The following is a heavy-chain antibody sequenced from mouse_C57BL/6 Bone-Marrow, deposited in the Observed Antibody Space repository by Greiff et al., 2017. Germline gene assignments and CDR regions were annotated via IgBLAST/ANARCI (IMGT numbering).Heavy chain of an antibody. CDR1: GYSITSGYY. J-gene: IGHJ2*01. V-gene: IGHV3-6*01. CDR3: ASLYYDYDGGGYYFDY. D-gene: IGHD2-4*01. CDR2: ISYDGSN. Sequence: DVKLQESGPGLVKPSQSLSLTCSVTGYSITSGYYWNWIRQFPGNKLEWMGYISYDGSNNYNPSLKNRISITRDTSKNQFFLKLNSVTTEDTATYYCASLYYDYDGGGYYFDYWGQGTTRTVSS.